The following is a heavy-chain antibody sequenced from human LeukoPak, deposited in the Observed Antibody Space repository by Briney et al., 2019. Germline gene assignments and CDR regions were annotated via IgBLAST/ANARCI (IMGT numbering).Heavy chain of an antibody. Sequence: PSETLSLTCTVSGGSISSYYWSWIRQPAGKGLEWIGRIYTSGSTNYNPSLKSRVTMSVDTSKNQFSLKLSSVTAADTAVYYCARSYYGSGSNYAFDIWGQGTMVTVSS. D-gene: IGHD3-10*01. CDR3: ARSYYGSGSNYAFDI. V-gene: IGHV4-4*07. J-gene: IGHJ3*02. CDR1: GGSISSYY. CDR2: IYTSGST.